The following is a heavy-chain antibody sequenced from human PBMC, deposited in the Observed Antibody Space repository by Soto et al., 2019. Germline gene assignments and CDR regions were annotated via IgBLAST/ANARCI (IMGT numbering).Heavy chain of an antibody. D-gene: IGHD6-19*01. CDR1: GGSISSYY. Sequence: SETLSLTCAVSGGSISSYYWSWIRQPPGKGLEWIGYIYYSGSTNYSPSFQGQVTISADKSISTAYLQWSSLKASDTAMYYCARRGSSGWGYYYYGMDVWGQGTTVTVSS. CDR2: IYYSGST. J-gene: IGHJ6*02. V-gene: IGHV4-59*12. CDR3: ARRGSSGWGYYYYGMDV.